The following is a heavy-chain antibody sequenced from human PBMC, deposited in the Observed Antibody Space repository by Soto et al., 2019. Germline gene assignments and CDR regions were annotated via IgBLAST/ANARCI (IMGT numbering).Heavy chain of an antibody. V-gene: IGHV4-39*02. Sequence: SETLSLTCTVSGPSFSSNNHYWVWIRQHPGKGLEWIGSIYYGGTTYYNPSLKSRVTISVDTSKNQFSLKLSSVTAADTAVYYCAREYSSSSTPPSWFDPWGQGTLVTVSS. J-gene: IGHJ5*02. D-gene: IGHD6-13*01. CDR3: AREYSSSSTPPSWFDP. CDR2: IYYGGTT. CDR1: GPSFSSNNHY.